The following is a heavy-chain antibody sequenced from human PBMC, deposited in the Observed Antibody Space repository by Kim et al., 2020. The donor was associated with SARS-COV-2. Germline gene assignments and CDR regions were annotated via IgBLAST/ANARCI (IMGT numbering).Heavy chain of an antibody. CDR1: GFTFDDYA. Sequence: GGSLRLSCAASGFTFDDYAMHWVRQAPGKGLEWVSGISWNSGSIGYADSVKGRFTISRDNAKNSLYLQMNRLRAEDTALYYCAKGSGYSYGYYGMDVWGQGTTVTVSS. J-gene: IGHJ6*02. D-gene: IGHD5-18*01. V-gene: IGHV3-9*01. CDR3: AKGSGYSYGYYGMDV. CDR2: ISWNSGSI.